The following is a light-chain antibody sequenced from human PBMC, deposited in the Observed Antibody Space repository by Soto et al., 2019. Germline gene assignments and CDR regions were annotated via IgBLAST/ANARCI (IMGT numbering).Light chain of an antibody. Sequence: QSVLTQPPSVSGAPGQRVTIYCTGNSSNIGAGYDVHWYQQLPGTAPKLLIYGNNNRPSGVPDRFSGSKSGTSASLAITGLLPDDEADYYCQSHDTSLSGSRVFGTGTKVTLL. J-gene: IGLJ1*01. V-gene: IGLV1-40*01. CDR3: QSHDTSLSGSRV. CDR1: SSNIGAGYD. CDR2: GNN.